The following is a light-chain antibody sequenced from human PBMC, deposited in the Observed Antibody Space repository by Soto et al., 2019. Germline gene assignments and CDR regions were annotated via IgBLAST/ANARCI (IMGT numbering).Light chain of an antibody. Sequence: EIVMTQSPATLSVSPGERATLSCRASQSVSSNLAWYQLKFGQAPRLLIYGTSTRATGIPARFSGSGSGTDFTLTISSLQSEDFAVYFCQQYYNSRTFGQGTKVEIK. V-gene: IGKV3D-15*01. CDR1: QSVSSN. J-gene: IGKJ1*01. CDR3: QQYYNSRT. CDR2: GTS.